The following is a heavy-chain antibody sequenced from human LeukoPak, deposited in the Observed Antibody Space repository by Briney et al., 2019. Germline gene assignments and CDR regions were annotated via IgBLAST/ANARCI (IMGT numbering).Heavy chain of an antibody. J-gene: IGHJ4*02. V-gene: IGHV3-9*01. D-gene: IGHD6-13*01. CDR2: ISWNSGSI. CDR1: GFTFDDYA. CDR3: AKVPSSSWYGGGYFDY. Sequence: GRSLRLSCAASGFTFDDYAMHWVRQAPGKGLEWVSGISWNSGSIGYADSVKGRFTISRDNAKNSLYLQMNSLRAEDTALYYCAKVPSSSWYGGGYFDYWGQGTLVTVSS.